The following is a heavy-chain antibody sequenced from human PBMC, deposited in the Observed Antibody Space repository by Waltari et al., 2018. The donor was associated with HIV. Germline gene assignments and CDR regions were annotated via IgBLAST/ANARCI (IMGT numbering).Heavy chain of an antibody. CDR1: GYTFSSSG. J-gene: IGHJ3*01. CDR3: ATTVSDIDL. D-gene: IGHD4-17*01. Sequence: QIQLVQSGPEVRKPGASVKVSCKTSGYTFSSSGISWVRQAPGQGLEWMGWISASNGDRNYQQKCQDRVTMTTDTSTRTAYMELRSLRSDDTAVYYCATTVSDIDLWGQGTLVAVSS. V-gene: IGHV1-18*01. CDR2: ISASNGDR.